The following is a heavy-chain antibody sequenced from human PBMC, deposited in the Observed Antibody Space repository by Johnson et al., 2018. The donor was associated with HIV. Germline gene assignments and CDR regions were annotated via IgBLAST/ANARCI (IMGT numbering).Heavy chain of an antibody. CDR2: ISDSGGGT. CDR3: ARGGWGDAFDI. V-gene: IGHV3-23*04. CDR1: GFTFSIYA. J-gene: IGHJ3*02. D-gene: IGHD3-16*01. Sequence: VQLVESGGGLIQPGKSLRLSCAASGFTFSIYAMIWVRQAPGKGLEWVSAISDSGGGTYSADSVKGRFTISRDTSKNTLYLQMSSLKVEDTALYYCARGGWGDAFDIWGQGTMVTVSS.